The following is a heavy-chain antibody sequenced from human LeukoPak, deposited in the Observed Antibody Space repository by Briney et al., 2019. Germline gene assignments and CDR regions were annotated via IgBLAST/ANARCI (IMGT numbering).Heavy chain of an antibody. J-gene: IGHJ3*02. CDR3: AREFRVLPDI. D-gene: IGHD2-8*02. Sequence: GESLKISCKGSGYSFTSYWMHWVRQAPGKGLVWVSRIKSDGSSTNFADSVKGRFTISRDNAKNTLYLQMNSLRDEDTAVYYCAREFRVLPDIWGQGTMVTVSS. V-gene: IGHV3-74*01. CDR2: IKSDGSST. CDR1: GYSFTSYW.